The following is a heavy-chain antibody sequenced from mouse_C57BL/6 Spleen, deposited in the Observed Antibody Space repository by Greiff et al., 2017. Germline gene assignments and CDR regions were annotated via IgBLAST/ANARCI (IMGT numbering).Heavy chain of an antibody. J-gene: IGHJ1*03. CDR1: GFSLTSYA. Sequence: QVQLKELGPGLVAPSQSLSITCTVSGFSLTSYAISWVRQPPGKGLEWLGVIWTGGGTNYNSALKSRLSISKDNSKSQVFLKMNSLQTDDTARYYCARNFGTTVVEPHWYFDVWGTGTTVTVSS. CDR3: ARNFGTTVVEPHWYFDV. D-gene: IGHD1-1*01. CDR2: IWTGGGT. V-gene: IGHV2-9-1*01.